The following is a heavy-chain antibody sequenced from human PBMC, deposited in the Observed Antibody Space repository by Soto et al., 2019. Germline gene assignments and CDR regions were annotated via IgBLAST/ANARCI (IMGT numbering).Heavy chain of an antibody. D-gene: IGHD2-15*01. Sequence: QVQLVQSGAEVKKPGASVKVSCKAIGYSFTSHYMHWVRQAPGQWLEWMGTIYPGGVNIAYAQKLQGRATMTKDTSTSTVDMELTSLTSEDTAVYYCARDQSWHGLLWWFDPWGQGTLVTVSS. V-gene: IGHV1-46*03. CDR3: ARDQSWHGLLWWFDP. CDR2: IYPGGVNI. CDR1: GYSFTSHY. J-gene: IGHJ5*02.